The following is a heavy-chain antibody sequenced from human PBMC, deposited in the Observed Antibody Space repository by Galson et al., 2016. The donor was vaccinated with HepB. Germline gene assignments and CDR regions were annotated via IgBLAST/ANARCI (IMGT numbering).Heavy chain of an antibody. CDR1: SFTFSNFP. Sequence: SVKVSCKASSFTFSNFPIHWVRQAPGQRPEWMGRINPGNDNTKFSQTLQGRVTLTVDTPATTAYMALTNLTSEDTALYYCATTLNPLRQSFTFWGQGTLLTVSS. CDR2: INPGNDNT. J-gene: IGHJ4*02. V-gene: IGHV1-3*01. D-gene: IGHD4-11*01. CDR3: ATTLNPLRQSFTF.